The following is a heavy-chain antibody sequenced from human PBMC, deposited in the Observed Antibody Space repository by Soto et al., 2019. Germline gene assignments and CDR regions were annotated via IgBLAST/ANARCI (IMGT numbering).Heavy chain of an antibody. V-gene: IGHV3-23*01. CDR1: GFTFSSYA. D-gene: IGHD2-8*01. Sequence: GGSLRLSCAASGFTFSSYAMSWVRQAPGKGLEWVSAISGSGGSTYYADSVKGRFTISRDNSKNTLYLQMNSLRAEDTALYYCAKDEGDIVLMVYAIHGLDDWGQGTLVTVAS. J-gene: IGHJ4*02. CDR2: ISGSGGST. CDR3: AKDEGDIVLMVYAIHGLDD.